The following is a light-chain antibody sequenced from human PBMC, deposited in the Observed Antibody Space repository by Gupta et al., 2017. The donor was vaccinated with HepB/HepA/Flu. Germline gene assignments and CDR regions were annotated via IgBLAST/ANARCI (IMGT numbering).Light chain of an antibody. V-gene: IGLV3-19*01. J-gene: IGLJ2*01. Sequence: SSELTQDPAVSVVLGQTVRITCQGDSLRGYYATWYQKKPGQAPLLVIYGKNDRPSGIPDRFSCSNSGNTASLTITRAQAEDEADYYCYSGDTSGNHLGLFGGGTKLTV. CDR2: GKN. CDR3: YSGDTSGNHLGL. CDR1: SLRGYY.